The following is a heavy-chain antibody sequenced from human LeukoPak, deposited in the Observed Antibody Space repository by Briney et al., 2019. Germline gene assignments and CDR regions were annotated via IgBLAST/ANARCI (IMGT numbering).Heavy chain of an antibody. CDR3: ARDNDSRDPPHFDY. V-gene: IGHV1-2*02. Sequence: ASVKVSCKASGYTFTGYHMHWVRQAPGQGLEWMGWINPNGGETKYAQKFQGRVTMTRDTSISTAYMELSRLRSDDTAVYYCARDNDSRDPPHFDYWGQGTLVTVSS. J-gene: IGHJ4*02. CDR2: INPNGGET. D-gene: IGHD3-16*01. CDR1: GYTFTGYH.